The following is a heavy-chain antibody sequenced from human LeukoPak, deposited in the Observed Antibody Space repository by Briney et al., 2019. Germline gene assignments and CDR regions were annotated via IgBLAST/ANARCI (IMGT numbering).Heavy chain of an antibody. V-gene: IGHV4-59*08. J-gene: IGHJ5*02. CDR3: ARGCGDSSSYYDEYWFDP. D-gene: IGHD3-22*01. CDR2: IYYSGST. CDR1: GGSISSYY. Sequence: SETLSLTCTVSGGSISSYYWSWIRQPPGKGLEWIGYIYYSGSTNYNPSLKSRVTISVDTSKNQFSLKLSSVTAADTAVYYCARGCGDSSSYYDEYWFDPWGQGTLVTVSS.